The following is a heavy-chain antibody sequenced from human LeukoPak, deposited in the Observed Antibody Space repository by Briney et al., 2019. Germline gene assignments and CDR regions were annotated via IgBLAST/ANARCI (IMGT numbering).Heavy chain of an antibody. CDR3: AKDSIAVAAGSYFDY. CDR1: GFTFSSYA. Sequence: GGSLRLSCAASGFTFSSYAMSWVRQAPGKGLEWVSAIGGSGGSTYYADSVKGRFTISRDNSKNTLYLQMNSLRAEDTAVYYCAKDSIAVAAGSYFDYWGQGTLVTVSS. J-gene: IGHJ4*02. CDR2: IGGSGGST. D-gene: IGHD6-19*01. V-gene: IGHV3-23*01.